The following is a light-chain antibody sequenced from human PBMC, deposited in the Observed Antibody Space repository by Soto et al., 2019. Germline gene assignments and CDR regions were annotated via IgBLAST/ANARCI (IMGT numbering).Light chain of an antibody. Sequence: QPVLTQPASVSGSPGQSITISCTGTSSDVGSYNLVSWYQQYPGKAPKLMIYEVTKRPSGVSDRFSGSKSGNTASLTISGLQAEDEADYYCCSYAGGVIFGGGTKLTVL. CDR2: EVT. J-gene: IGLJ2*01. V-gene: IGLV2-23*02. CDR3: CSYAGGVI. CDR1: SSDVGSYNL.